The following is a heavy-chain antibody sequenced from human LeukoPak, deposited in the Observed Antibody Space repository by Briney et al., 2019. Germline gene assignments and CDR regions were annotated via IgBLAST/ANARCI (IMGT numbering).Heavy chain of an antibody. Sequence: SETLSLTCTVSGGSISSGSYYWSWIRQPAGKGLEWIGRIYTSGSTNYNPSLKSRVTISVDTSKNQFSLKLSSVTAADTAVYYCARFYYGSGSYHFSWAFDIWGQGTMVTVSS. J-gene: IGHJ3*02. CDR3: ARFYYGSGSYHFSWAFDI. CDR1: GGSISSGSYY. CDR2: IYTSGST. V-gene: IGHV4-61*02. D-gene: IGHD3-10*01.